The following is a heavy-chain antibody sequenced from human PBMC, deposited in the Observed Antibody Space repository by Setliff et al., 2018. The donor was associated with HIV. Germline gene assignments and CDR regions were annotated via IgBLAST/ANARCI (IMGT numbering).Heavy chain of an antibody. CDR3: ARAPFYYGSGSYQTFDY. Sequence: SETLSLTCSVYGASISSSNSYWGWIRQPPGKRLEWLGSIYDSGSTYYNPSLKSRVTISVDTSKNQFSLKLSSVTAADTAVYYCARAPFYYGSGSYQTFDYWGQGTLVTVSS. CDR1: GASISSSNSY. J-gene: IGHJ4*02. D-gene: IGHD3-10*01. V-gene: IGHV4-39*07. CDR2: IYDSGST.